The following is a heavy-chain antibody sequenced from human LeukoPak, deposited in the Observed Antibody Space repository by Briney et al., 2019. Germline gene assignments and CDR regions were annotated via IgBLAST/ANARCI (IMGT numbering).Heavy chain of an antibody. CDR1: GYTFTGYY. CDR3: ARGSYSGYDAKIDY. CDR2: INPNSGGT. D-gene: IGHD5-12*01. V-gene: IGHV1-2*02. J-gene: IGHJ4*02. Sequence: ASVKVSCKASGYTFTGYYMHWVRQAPGQGLGWMGWINPNSGGTNYAQKFQGGVIMTRDTSISTAYMELSRLRSDDTAVYYCARGSYSGYDAKIDYWGQGTLVTVSS.